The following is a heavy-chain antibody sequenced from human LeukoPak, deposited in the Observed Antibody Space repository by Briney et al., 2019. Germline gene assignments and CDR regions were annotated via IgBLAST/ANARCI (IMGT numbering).Heavy chain of an antibody. V-gene: IGHV4-59*01. D-gene: IGHD6-13*01. CDR2: IYYSGST. CDR3: ASGVAAAGAFDY. J-gene: IGHJ4*02. Sequence: PSETLSLTCAVYGGSFSGYYWSWIRQPPGKGLEWIGYIYYSGSTNYNPSLKSRVTISVDTSKNQFSLKLSSVTAADTAVYYCASGVAAAGAFDYWGQGTLVTVSS. CDR1: GGSFSGYY.